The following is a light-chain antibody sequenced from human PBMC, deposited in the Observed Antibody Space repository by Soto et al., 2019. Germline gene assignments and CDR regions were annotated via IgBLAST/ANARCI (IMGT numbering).Light chain of an antibody. Sequence: QLVLTQPPSVSGAPGQRVTISCTGNSSNLGAGYDVHWYQQLPGAAPKLVIFGNRNRPSGVPERFSGSKSGTSASLAITGLQTEHEADYYCQAYDYSLTASVFGGGTKLTVL. J-gene: IGLJ3*02. CDR2: GNR. CDR3: QAYDYSLTASV. CDR1: SSNLGAGYD. V-gene: IGLV1-40*01.